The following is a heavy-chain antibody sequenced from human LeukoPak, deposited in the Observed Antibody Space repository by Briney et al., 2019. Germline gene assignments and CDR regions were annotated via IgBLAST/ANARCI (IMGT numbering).Heavy chain of an antibody. J-gene: IGHJ4*02. D-gene: IGHD1-26*01. CDR1: GGSISSSSYY. CDR2: IYYSGST. Sequence: SETLSLTCTVSGGSISSSSYYWGWIRQPPGTGLEWIGSIYYSGSTYYNPSLKGRFTISVDTSKNQFSLKLSSVTAADTAVYYGAGLNTNRYSGSRLLYYFDYWGQGTLVTVSS. V-gene: IGHV4-39*01. CDR3: AGLNTNRYSGSRLLYYFDY.